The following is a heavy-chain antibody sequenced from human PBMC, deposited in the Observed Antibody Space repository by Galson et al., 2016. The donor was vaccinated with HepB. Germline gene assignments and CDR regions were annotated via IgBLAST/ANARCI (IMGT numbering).Heavy chain of an antibody. CDR3: ARLEGFGDPFDY. CDR2: IYRGGDT. J-gene: IGHJ4*02. Sequence: SLRLSCAASGFTVSSEYMTWVRQAPGKGLEWVSVIYRGGDTYYADSVKGRFTISRDNAKNTVYLQMNSLGDEDTAVYYCARLEGFGDPFDYWGQGTLVTVSS. CDR1: GFTVSSEY. D-gene: IGHD3-10*01. V-gene: IGHV3-53*01.